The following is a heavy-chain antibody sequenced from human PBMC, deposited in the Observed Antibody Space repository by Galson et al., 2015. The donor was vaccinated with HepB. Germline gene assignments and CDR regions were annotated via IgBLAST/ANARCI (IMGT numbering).Heavy chain of an antibody. J-gene: IGHJ4*02. D-gene: IGHD4-17*01. CDR3: ARDRYSMTTVTTSTF. CDR2: ISAYNGNT. CDR1: GYTFTSYG. V-gene: IGHV1-18*01. Sequence: SVKVSCKASGYTFTSYGISWVRQAPGQGLEWMGWISAYNGNTNYAQKLQGRVTMTTDTSTSTAYMELRSLRSDDTAVYYCARDRYSMTTVTTSTFWGQGTLVTVSS.